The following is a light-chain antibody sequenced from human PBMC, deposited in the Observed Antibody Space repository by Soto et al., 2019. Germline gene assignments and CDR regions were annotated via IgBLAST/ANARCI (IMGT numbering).Light chain of an antibody. Sequence: EIVMTQSPATLSVSPGERAPLSCRASQSVRINLPWSQQKPPQAPRLRIYGASTRPTGTTASFSGSGSETEFTLTISSLQSEDFAVYYCQQYNNWPPPLTCGGGTKVEIK. CDR1: QSVRIN. CDR3: QQYNNWPPPLT. CDR2: GAS. J-gene: IGKJ4*01. V-gene: IGKV3-15*01.